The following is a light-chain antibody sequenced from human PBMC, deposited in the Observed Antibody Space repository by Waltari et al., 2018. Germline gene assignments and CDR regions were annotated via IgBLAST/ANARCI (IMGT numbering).Light chain of an antibody. CDR1: TSNIGAGFD. V-gene: IGLV1-40*01. CDR2: GNT. J-gene: IGLJ2*01. Sequence: QSVVTQPPSVSGAPGQRVPISCTGSTSNIGAGFDVPWYQQIPGTGPKLLIYGNTNRPSWVPDRFSGSKSSTSASLAITGLQAEDEADYYCQSYDSSLSGSVFGGGTKLTVL. CDR3: QSYDSSLSGSV.